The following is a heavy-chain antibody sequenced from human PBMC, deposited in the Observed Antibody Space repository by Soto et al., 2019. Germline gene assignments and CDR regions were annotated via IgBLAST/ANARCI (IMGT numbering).Heavy chain of an antibody. CDR3: ASIFITGLHYYYYYGMDV. V-gene: IGHV3-48*02. J-gene: IGHJ6*02. CDR1: GFTFSSYS. Sequence: EVQLVESGGGLVQPGGSLRLSCAASGFTFSSYSMNWVRQAPGKGLEWVSYISSSSSTIYYADSVKGRFNIYRENEKNSLYLQMNSLRDEDTAVYYCASIFITGLHYYYYYGMDVWGQGTTVTVSS. D-gene: IGHD1-20*01. CDR2: ISSSSSTI.